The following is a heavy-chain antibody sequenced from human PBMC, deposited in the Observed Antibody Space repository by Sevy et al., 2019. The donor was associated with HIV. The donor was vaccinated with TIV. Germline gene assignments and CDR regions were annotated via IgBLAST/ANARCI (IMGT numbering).Heavy chain of an antibody. J-gene: IGHJ4*02. CDR3: ADDRSYLRGSCNNDGYYSLDF. V-gene: IGHV3-23*01. D-gene: IGHD2-8*01. CDR1: GFIFGSYG. CDR2: ISGSGSST. Sequence: GGSLRLSCSASGFIFGSYGMTWVRQAPGKGLEWVSGISGSGSSTYYADSLKGLVTISRDNSKNTLYLQMNSLRVDDTGVYYCADDRSYLRGSCNNDGYYSLDFWGQGTRVTVSS.